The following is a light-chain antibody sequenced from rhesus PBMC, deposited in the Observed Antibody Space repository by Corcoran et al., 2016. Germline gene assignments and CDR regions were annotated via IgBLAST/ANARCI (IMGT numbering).Light chain of an antibody. V-gene: IGLV2-19*02. Sequence: QAAPTQSPSVSGSTGQSVTISCTGTSNDIGYYYAVSWFQQHPGKVPKLLIFEVSQRPSGVSDRFSGSKSGNTASLTISGLQPEDEADYICSSYAGEGSFIFGSGTRLTVL. CDR3: SSYAGEGSFI. CDR1: SNDIGYYYA. CDR2: EVS. J-gene: IGLJ1*01.